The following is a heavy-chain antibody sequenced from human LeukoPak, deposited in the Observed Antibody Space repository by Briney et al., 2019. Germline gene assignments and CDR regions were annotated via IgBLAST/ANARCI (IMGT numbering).Heavy chain of an antibody. CDR1: GFTLSRHA. J-gene: IGHJ4*02. Sequence: GSLRLSCAASGFTLSRHAMHWVRQAPGKGLEWIGEINHSGSTNYNPSLKSRVTISVDTSKNQFSLKLSSVTAADTAVYYCARHGRGYRYGSFDYWGQGTLVTVSS. CDR2: INHSGST. V-gene: IGHV4-34*01. CDR3: ARHGRGYRYGSFDY. D-gene: IGHD5-18*01.